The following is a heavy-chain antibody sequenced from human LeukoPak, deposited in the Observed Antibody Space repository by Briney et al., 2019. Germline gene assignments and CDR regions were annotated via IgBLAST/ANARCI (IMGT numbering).Heavy chain of an antibody. V-gene: IGHV3-21*01. J-gene: IGHJ4*01. CDR2: ISSSSSYI. D-gene: IGHD3-10*01. CDR3: ARDRSPYASGKYYFDY. Sequence: GGSLRLSCAASGFTFSIYSMNWVRQAPGKELEWVSSISSSSSYIYYAVSVKGRLTISRDNPKNSLYLQVNSLRDEDTAVYYCARDRSPYASGKYYFDYWGQGTLVTVSS. CDR1: GFTFSIYS.